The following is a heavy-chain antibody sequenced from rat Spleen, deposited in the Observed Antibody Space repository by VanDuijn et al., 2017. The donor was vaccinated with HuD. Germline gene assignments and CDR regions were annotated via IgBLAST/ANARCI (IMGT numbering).Heavy chain of an antibody. CDR1: GFTFSNCD. D-gene: IGHD4-3*01. J-gene: IGHJ2*01. CDR3: VREELGVDY. V-gene: IGHV5-25*01. Sequence: EVQLVESGGGLVQPGRSMKLSCVASGFTFSNCDMAWVRQAPKKGLEWVASISPSGGSTSYLDSVKGRSTISRDNAQNTLYLQISKLGSEDTAIYYCVREELGVDYWGQGVMVTVSS. CDR2: ISPSGGST.